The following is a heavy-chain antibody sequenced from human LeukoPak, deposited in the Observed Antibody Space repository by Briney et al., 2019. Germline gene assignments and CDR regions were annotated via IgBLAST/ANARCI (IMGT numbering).Heavy chain of an antibody. J-gene: IGHJ4*02. V-gene: IGHV4-34*01. D-gene: IGHD3-22*01. CDR3: ASRYYDSSGYYHDY. CDR1: GGSFSGYY. Sequence: SETLSLTCAVYGGSFSGYYWSWIRQPPGKGLEWIGEINHSGSTNYNPSLKSRVTISVDTSKNQFSLKLSSVTAADTAVYYCASRYYDSSGYYHDYWGQGTLVTVSS. CDR2: INHSGST.